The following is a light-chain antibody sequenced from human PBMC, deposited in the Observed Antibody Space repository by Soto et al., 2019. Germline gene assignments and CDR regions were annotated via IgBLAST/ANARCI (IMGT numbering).Light chain of an antibody. CDR1: SGHSSYA. V-gene: IGLV4-69*01. Sequence: QPVLTQSPSASASLGASVKLTCTLSSGHSSYAIAWHQQQPEKGPRFLMKLNSDGSHSQGDGIPDRFSGSSSGAERYLTISSLQSEDEADYYCQTWGTGTLFGGGTQLTVL. J-gene: IGLJ2*01. CDR3: QTWGTGTL. CDR2: LNSDGSH.